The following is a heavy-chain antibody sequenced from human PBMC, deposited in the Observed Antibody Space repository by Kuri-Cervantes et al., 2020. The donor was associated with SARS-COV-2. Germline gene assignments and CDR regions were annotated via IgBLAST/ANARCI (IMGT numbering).Heavy chain of an antibody. CDR2: IYYSGST. CDR3: ARDNLRRYVVVTAINYYYYGMDV. Sequence: SETLSLTCTVSGGSISSYYWSWIRQPPGKGLEWIVYIYYSGSTNSNPSLKSRVTISVDTSKNQFSLKLSSVTAADTAVYYCARDNLRRYVVVTAINYYYYGMDVWGQGTMVTVSS. J-gene: IGHJ6*02. CDR1: GGSISSYY. D-gene: IGHD2-21*02. V-gene: IGHV4-59*01.